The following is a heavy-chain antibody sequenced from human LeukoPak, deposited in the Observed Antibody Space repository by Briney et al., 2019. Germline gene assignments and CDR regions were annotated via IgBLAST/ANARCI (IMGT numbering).Heavy chain of an antibody. CDR1: GFTFSSYA. J-gene: IGHJ4*02. CDR2: ISGSGGST. V-gene: IGHV3-23*01. CDR3: ASLGAPTYYFDY. D-gene: IGHD3-16*01. Sequence: GGSLRLSCVASGFTFSSYAMSWVRQAPGKGLEWVSAISGSGGSTYYADSVKGRFTISRDNSKNTLYLQMNSLRAEDTAVYYCASLGAPTYYFDYWGQGTLVTVSS.